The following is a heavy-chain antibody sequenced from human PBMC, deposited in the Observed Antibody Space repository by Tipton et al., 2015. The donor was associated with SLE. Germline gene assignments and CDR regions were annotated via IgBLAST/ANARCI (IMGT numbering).Heavy chain of an antibody. CDR2: VDYGGNT. J-gene: IGHJ4*02. CDR3: ARLGSSTYLTLDGYYFDY. D-gene: IGHD2-2*01. CDR1: GGSISTFY. V-gene: IGHV4-59*08. Sequence: TLSLTCTVSGGSISTFYWSWIRQPPGKGLEWIGYVDYGGNTDYNPSLKSRVAISADTPKKQFSLKLNSVTAADTAVYYCARLGSSTYLTLDGYYFDYWGQGALVTVSS.